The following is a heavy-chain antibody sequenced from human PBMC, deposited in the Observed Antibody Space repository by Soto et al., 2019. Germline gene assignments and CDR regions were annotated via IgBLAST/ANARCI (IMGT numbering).Heavy chain of an antibody. CDR3: GSGRPRGFVLS. CDR2: VYFSGNT. CDR1: GDSITSGGYY. D-gene: IGHD1-26*01. J-gene: IGHJ5*02. Sequence: SETLSLTCTVTGDSITSGGYYWSWIRQSPGKGLEWIGYVYFSGNTNYNPSLKSRVTISIDTSKNQFSLRLASVTAADTAFYYCGSGRPRGFVLSWGPRTLVTGSS. V-gene: IGHV4-61*08.